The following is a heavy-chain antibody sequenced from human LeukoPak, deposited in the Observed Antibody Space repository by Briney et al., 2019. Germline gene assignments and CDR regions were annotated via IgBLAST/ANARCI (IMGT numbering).Heavy chain of an antibody. D-gene: IGHD3-9*01. CDR1: GFSFSSYA. CDR3: AKASTLTGYPTNFDY. V-gene: IGHV3-23*01. J-gene: IGHJ4*02. CDR2: ISGSGGST. Sequence: GGSLRLSCAASGFSFSSYAMSWVRQAPGKGLEWVSAISGSGGSTYYADSVKGRFTIPRDNSKNTLYLQMNSLRAEDTAVYYCAKASTLTGYPTNFDYWGQGTLVTVSS.